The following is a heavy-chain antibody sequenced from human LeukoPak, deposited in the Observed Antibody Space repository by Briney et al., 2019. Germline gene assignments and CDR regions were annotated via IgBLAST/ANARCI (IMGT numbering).Heavy chain of an antibody. D-gene: IGHD2-2*01. CDR1: GYTFTGYY. J-gene: IGHJ4*02. Sequence: ASVKVSCKASGYTFTGYYMHWVRQAPGQGLEWMGRINPNSGGTNYAQKFQGRVTMTRDTSISTACMELSRLRSDDTAVYYCARSLPSWPASMYYFDYWGQGTLVTVSS. CDR2: INPNSGGT. V-gene: IGHV1-2*06. CDR3: ARSLPSWPASMYYFDY.